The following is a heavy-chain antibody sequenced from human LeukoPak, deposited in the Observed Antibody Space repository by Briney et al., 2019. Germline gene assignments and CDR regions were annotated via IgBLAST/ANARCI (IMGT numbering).Heavy chain of an antibody. Sequence: GGSLRLSCAASGFSFKDYWMSWVRQAPGKGLEWVANIKTDGSEKQYVDSVKGRFAISRDNAKNSLYLQMNSLRAEDTAVYYCARDPFDSGDRYYGAFDLWGQGTMVTVSS. CDR1: GFSFKDYW. J-gene: IGHJ3*01. CDR2: IKTDGSEK. V-gene: IGHV3-7*01. CDR3: ARDPFDSGDRYYGAFDL. D-gene: IGHD3-22*01.